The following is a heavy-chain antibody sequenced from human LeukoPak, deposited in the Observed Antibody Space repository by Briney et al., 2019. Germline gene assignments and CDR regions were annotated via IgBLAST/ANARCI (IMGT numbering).Heavy chain of an antibody. V-gene: IGHV3-23*01. J-gene: IGHJ4*02. CDR2: ISGSGGST. D-gene: IGHD3-10*01. Sequence: PGGSLRLSCATSGFTFSNAWMNWVRQAPGKGLEWVSAISGSGGSTYYADSVKGRFTISRDNSKNTLYLQMNSLRAEDTAVYYCAKDSGGELFFDYWGQGTLVTVSS. CDR3: AKDSGGELFFDY. CDR1: GFTFSNAW.